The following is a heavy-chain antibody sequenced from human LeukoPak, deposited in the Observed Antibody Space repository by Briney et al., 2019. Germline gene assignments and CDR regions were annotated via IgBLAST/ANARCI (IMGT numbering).Heavy chain of an antibody. CDR2: ISSGSSYI. CDR1: GFTFSSYS. CDR3: ARDKGHIVVVVAAIDAFDI. D-gene: IGHD2-15*01. J-gene: IGHJ3*02. V-gene: IGHV3-21*01. Sequence: GGSLRLSCAASGFTFSSYSMNWVRQAPGKGLEWVSSISSGSSYIYYADSVKGRFTISRDNAKNSLYLQMNSLRAEDTAVYYCARDKGHIVVVVAAIDAFDIWGQGTMVTVSS.